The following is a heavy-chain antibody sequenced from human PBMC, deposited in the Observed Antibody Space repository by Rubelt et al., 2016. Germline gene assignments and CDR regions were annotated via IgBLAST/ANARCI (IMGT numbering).Heavy chain of an antibody. D-gene: IGHD2-2*02. CDR1: AGSFSGYY. Sequence: QVQLQQWGAGLLKPSETLSLTCAVYAGSFSGYYWSWIRQPPGKGLEWIGEINHSGSTDYNPSLKSRVTISVDTSKGQFSLKLGFVTPADSALYYCASDYILAIPAAPGGWFDPWGQGTLVTVSS. CDR3: ASDYILAIPAAPGGWFDP. CDR2: INHSGST. V-gene: IGHV4-34*01. J-gene: IGHJ5*02.